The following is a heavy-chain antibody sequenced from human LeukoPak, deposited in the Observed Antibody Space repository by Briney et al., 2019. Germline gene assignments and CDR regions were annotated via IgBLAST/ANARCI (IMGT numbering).Heavy chain of an antibody. J-gene: IGHJ3*02. Sequence: ASVKVSCKASGYTFTSYDINWVRQATGQGLEWMGWMNPNSGNTGYAQKFQGRVTMTRNTSISTAYMELSSLRSEDTAVYYCAGDYYDSSGQERHAFDIWGQGTMATVSS. CDR2: MNPNSGNT. D-gene: IGHD3-22*01. CDR1: GYTFTSYD. CDR3: AGDYYDSSGQERHAFDI. V-gene: IGHV1-8*01.